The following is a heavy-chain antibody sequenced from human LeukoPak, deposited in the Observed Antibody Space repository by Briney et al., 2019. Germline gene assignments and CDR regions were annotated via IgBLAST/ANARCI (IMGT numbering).Heavy chain of an antibody. CDR1: GYSFTSYW. CDR2: IYPGDSDT. CDR3: ASLYDTSGYYDTPNAFDI. V-gene: IGHV5-51*01. D-gene: IGHD3-22*01. Sequence: LGESLKISCKGYGYSFTSYWIGWVRQMPGKGLEWMGIIYPGDSDTRYSPSFQGQVTISADKSISTAYLQWSSLKASDTAMYYCASLYDTSGYYDTPNAFDIWGQGTMVTVSS. J-gene: IGHJ3*02.